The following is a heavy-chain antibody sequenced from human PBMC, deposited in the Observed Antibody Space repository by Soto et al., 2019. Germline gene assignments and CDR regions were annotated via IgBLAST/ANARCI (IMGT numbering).Heavy chain of an antibody. V-gene: IGHV4-31*03. D-gene: IGHD3-10*01. J-gene: IGHJ4*02. CDR3: ARSRSGIGELLQTALDY. Sequence: PSETLSLTCTVSGGSISSGGYYWSWIRQHPGKGLEWIGYIYYSGSTYYNPSLKSRVTISVDTSKNQFSLKLSSVTAADTAVYYCARSRSGIGELLQTALDYWGQGTLVTVSS. CDR1: GGSISSGGYY. CDR2: IYYSGST.